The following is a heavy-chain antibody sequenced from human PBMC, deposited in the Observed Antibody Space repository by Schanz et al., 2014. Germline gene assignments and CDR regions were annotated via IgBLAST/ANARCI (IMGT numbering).Heavy chain of an antibody. CDR3: ARGGADSAMAHEY. Sequence: EVQLVESGGELIQPGGSLRLSCEASGFTFSRSWMHWVRQAPGKGLEWVSRLNFDETYTSYADSVKGRFTISRDNAKNTVYLQMTSLRVEDTAVYYCARGGADSAMAHEYWGRGTLVTVSS. D-gene: IGHD5-18*01. V-gene: IGHV3-74*01. CDR1: GFTFSRSW. CDR2: LNFDETYT. J-gene: IGHJ4*02.